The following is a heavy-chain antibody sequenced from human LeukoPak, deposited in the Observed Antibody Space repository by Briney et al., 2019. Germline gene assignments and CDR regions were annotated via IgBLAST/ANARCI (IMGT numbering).Heavy chain of an antibody. J-gene: IGHJ4*02. CDR3: ARYGLHYYGSGSLDY. V-gene: IGHV3-48*03. CDR1: GFAFSSYE. Sequence: GGSLRLSCAASGFAFSSYEMNWVRQAPGKGLEWVSYISSSGSTIYYADSVKGRFTISRDNAKNSLYLQMNSLRAEDTAVYYCARYGLHYYGSGSLDYWGQGTLVTVSS. CDR2: ISSSGSTI. D-gene: IGHD3-10*01.